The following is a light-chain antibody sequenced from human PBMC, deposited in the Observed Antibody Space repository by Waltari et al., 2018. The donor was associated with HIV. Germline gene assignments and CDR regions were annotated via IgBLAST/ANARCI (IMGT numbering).Light chain of an antibody. CDR2: LNSDGRH. CDR1: SGQSSSS. V-gene: IGLV4-69*01. CDR3: QSWDNGVRV. J-gene: IGLJ3*02. Sequence: QLALTQSPSASASLGASVRLTCTLSSGQSSSSLDWHQQQPEKGPRFLMRLNSDGRHTRGDGIPDRFSGSASGAERYLTISSRQSEDEADYYCQSWDNGVRVFGGGTKLTVL.